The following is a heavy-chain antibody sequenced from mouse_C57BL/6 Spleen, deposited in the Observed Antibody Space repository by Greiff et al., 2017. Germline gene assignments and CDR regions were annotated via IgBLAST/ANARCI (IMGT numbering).Heavy chain of an antibody. J-gene: IGHJ3*01. V-gene: IGHV1-55*01. CDR3: ARYDEDGAWFAY. Sequence: QVQLQQPGAELVKPGASVKMSCKASGYTFTSYWITWVKQRPGQGLEWIGDIYPGSGSTNYNEKFKRKATLTVDTSSSTAYMQLSRLTCEDSAVYYCARYDEDGAWFAYWGQGTLVTVSA. D-gene: IGHD2-3*01. CDR2: IYPGSGST. CDR1: GYTFTSYW.